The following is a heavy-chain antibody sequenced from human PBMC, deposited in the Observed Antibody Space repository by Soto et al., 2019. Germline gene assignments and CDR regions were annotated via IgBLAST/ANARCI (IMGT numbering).Heavy chain of an antibody. Sequence: PSETLSLTCPVSGGSISSYYWSWIRQPPGKGLEWIGYIYYSGSTNYNPSLKSRVTISVDTSKNQFSLKLSSVTAADTAVYYCARVVNYDFWSGYFDYWGQGTLVTVSS. J-gene: IGHJ4*02. D-gene: IGHD3-3*01. CDR3: ARVVNYDFWSGYFDY. CDR1: GGSISSYY. V-gene: IGHV4-59*01. CDR2: IYYSGST.